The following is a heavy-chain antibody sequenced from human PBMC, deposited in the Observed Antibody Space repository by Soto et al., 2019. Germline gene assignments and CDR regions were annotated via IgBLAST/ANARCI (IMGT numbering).Heavy chain of an antibody. CDR3: AKDLYSRDFNWFDP. Sequence: GGSLRLSCAASGFTFDDYAMHWVRQVPGKGLEWVSGISWNSGSIGYADSVKGRFTISRDNAKNSLYLQMNSLRAEDTALYYCAKDLYSRDFNWFDPWGQGTLVTVSS. J-gene: IGHJ5*02. D-gene: IGHD6-25*01. V-gene: IGHV3-9*01. CDR1: GFTFDDYA. CDR2: ISWNSGSI.